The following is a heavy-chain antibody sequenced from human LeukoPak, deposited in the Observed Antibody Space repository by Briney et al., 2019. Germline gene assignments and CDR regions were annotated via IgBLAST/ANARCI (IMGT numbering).Heavy chain of an antibody. CDR1: GGTFSSYA. D-gene: IGHD3-10*01. Sequence: AASVKVSCKASGGTFSSYAISWVRQAPGQGLEWMGWISAYNGNTNYAQKLQGRVTMTTDTSTSTAYMELRSLRSDDTAVYYCARVWFGELLKSRHYYMDVWGKGTTVTISS. V-gene: IGHV1-18*01. CDR3: ARVWFGELLKSRHYYMDV. CDR2: ISAYNGNT. J-gene: IGHJ6*03.